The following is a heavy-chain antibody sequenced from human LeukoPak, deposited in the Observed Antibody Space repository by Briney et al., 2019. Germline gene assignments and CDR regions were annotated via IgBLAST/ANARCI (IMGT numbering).Heavy chain of an antibody. D-gene: IGHD2-2*01. Sequence: GGSLRLSCAASGFTFSSYEMNWVRQAPGKGLEWVSYISSSGSTIYYADSVKGRFTISRDNAKNSLYLQMNSLRAEDTAVYYCARAPAAVVVRRYYYYYGMDVWGQGTTVTVSS. CDR1: GFTFSSYE. CDR2: ISSSGSTI. V-gene: IGHV3-48*03. CDR3: ARAPAAVVVRRYYYYYGMDV. J-gene: IGHJ6*02.